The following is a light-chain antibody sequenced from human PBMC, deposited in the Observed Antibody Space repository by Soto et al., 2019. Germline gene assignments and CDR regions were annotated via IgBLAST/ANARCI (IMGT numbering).Light chain of an antibody. CDR1: SSDVGGYDY. CDR2: DVT. J-gene: IGLJ2*01. CDR3: SSFTGSTTVV. Sequence: QSALTQPASVSGSPGQSITISCTGTSSDVGGYDYVSWYQQKPGKAPKVMIYDVTYRPSGVSNRFSGFKSGNTASLSISGLQAEDEADYYCSSFTGSTTVVFGGGTKVTVL. V-gene: IGLV2-14*03.